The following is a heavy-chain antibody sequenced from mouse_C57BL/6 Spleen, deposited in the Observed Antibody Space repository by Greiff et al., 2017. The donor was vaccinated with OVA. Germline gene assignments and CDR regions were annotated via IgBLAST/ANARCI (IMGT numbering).Heavy chain of an antibody. J-gene: IGHJ1*03. CDR3: ARSGYSNYYWYFDV. V-gene: IGHV1-18*01. CDR1: GYTFTDYN. CDR2: INPNNGGT. D-gene: IGHD2-5*01. Sequence: DVQLQESGPELVKPGASVKIPCKASGYTFTDYNMDWVKQSHGKSLEWIGDINPNNGGTIYNQKFKGKATLTADKSSTTAYMQLSSLTSEDSAVYFCARSGYSNYYWYFDVWGTGTTVTVSS.